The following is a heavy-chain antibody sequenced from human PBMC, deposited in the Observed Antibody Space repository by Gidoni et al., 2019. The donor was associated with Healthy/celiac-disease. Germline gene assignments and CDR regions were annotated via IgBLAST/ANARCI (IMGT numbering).Heavy chain of an antibody. V-gene: IGHV4-4*07. D-gene: IGHD3-3*01. CDR3: ARASIRVVNWYFDY. Sequence: QVQLQESGPGLVKPSETLSLTCTVSGASISSSYWSWIRQPAGKGLEWIGRIYTSGSTNYNPSLKSRVTMSVDTSKKQFSLKLSSVTAADTAVYYCARASIRVVNWYFDYWGQGTLVTVSS. CDR1: GASISSSY. J-gene: IGHJ4*02. CDR2: IYTSGST.